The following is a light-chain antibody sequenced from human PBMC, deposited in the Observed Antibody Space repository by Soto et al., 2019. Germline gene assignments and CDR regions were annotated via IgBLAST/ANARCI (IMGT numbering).Light chain of an antibody. CDR2: GAS. J-gene: IGKJ4*01. CDR1: QSVSSNY. Sequence: EIVLTQSPDTLSLSPGERATLSCRASQSVSSNYLAWYQQRPGQAPRLLIYGASSRATGIPDRFSGSGSGTDFTLTISRLEPEDFVVYYCQQYSTSPLTFGGGTKVDTK. V-gene: IGKV3-20*01. CDR3: QQYSTSPLT.